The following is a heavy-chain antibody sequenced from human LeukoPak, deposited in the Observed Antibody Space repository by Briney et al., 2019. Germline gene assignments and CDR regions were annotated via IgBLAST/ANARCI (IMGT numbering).Heavy chain of an antibody. CDR1: GFTFRNAW. D-gene: IGHD6-6*01. V-gene: IGHV3-15*01. CDR2: IKSKTDGGTT. Sequence: GGSLRLSCAASGFTFRNAWMSWVRQAPGKELEWVGRIKSKTDGGTTDYAAPVKGRFTISRDNSKNTLYLQMNSLRAEDTAVYYCAKVGEYEGFDYWGQGTLVTVSS. CDR3: AKVGEYEGFDY. J-gene: IGHJ4*02.